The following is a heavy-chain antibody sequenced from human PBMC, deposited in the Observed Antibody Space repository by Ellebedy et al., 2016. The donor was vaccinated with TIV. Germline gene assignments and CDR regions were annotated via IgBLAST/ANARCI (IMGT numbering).Heavy chain of an antibody. V-gene: IGHV3-7*01. J-gene: IGHJ5*02. D-gene: IGHD3-3*01. CDR3: VGFGVFNL. CDR2: IKQDGSET. CDR1: GFTFRSYW. Sequence: GESLKISCAASGFTFRSYWMSWVRQAPGKGLEWVANIKQDGSETYYVDSVKGRFTISRENAKNALFLQMDGLRVDDSAVYYCVGFGVFNLWGQGAPVTVSS.